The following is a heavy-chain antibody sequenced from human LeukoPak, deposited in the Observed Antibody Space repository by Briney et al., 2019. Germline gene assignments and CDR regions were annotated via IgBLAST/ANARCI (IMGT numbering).Heavy chain of an antibody. CDR2: IRDKPDGGTT. V-gene: IGHV3-15*01. J-gene: IGHJ6*02. CDR1: GFTFSSYW. D-gene: IGHD2-2*01. Sequence: GGSLRLSCAASGFTFSSYWMSWVRQAPGKGLEWVGLIRDKPDGGTTDYAAPVKGRFTISRDDSKSMLYLQMNSLKTEDTAVYYCTTDNAPGMDVWGQGTTVTVSS. CDR3: TTDNAPGMDV.